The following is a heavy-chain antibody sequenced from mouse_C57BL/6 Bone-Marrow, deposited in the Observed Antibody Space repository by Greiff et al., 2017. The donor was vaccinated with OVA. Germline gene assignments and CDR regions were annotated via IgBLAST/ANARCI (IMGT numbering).Heavy chain of an antibody. CDR1: GFTFSDFY. V-gene: IGHV7-1*01. Sequence: EVKVVESGGGLVQSGRSLRLSCATSGFTFSDFYMEWVRQAPGKGLEWIAASRNKANDYTTEYSASVKGRLIVSRDTSQSILYLQMNALRAEDTAIYYCARDAWFAYWGQGTLVTVSA. CDR3: ARDAWFAY. CDR2: SRNKANDYTT. J-gene: IGHJ3*01.